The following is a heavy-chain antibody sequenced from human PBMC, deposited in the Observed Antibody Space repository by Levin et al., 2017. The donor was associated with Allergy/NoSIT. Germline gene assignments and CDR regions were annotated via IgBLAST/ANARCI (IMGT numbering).Heavy chain of an antibody. J-gene: IGHJ4*02. CDR1: GFTFSSYS. V-gene: IGHV3-21*01. Sequence: GESLKICCAASGFTFSSYSMNWVRQAPGKGLEWVSSISSSSSYIYYADSVKGRFTISRDNAKNSLYLQMNSLSAEDTAVYYCARNMMAVDYWGQGTLVTVSS. CDR3: ARNMMAVDY. D-gene: IGHD3-16*01. CDR2: ISSSSSYI.